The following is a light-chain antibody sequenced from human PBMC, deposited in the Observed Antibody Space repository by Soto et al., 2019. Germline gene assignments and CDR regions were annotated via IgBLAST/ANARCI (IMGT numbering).Light chain of an antibody. CDR3: QQCSFSPRT. CDR1: QSITSSF. Sequence: EIVLTQSPGILSLSPGERASLSCRASQSITSSFLAWYQQKPGQAPRLLIYGASIRADGIPDRFSGSGSETDFTLTISRLEPEDSAVYYCQQCSFSPRTFGQGTKVDIK. V-gene: IGKV3-20*01. J-gene: IGKJ1*01. CDR2: GAS.